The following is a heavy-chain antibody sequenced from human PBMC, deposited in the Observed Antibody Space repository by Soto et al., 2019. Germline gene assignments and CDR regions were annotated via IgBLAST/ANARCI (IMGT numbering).Heavy chain of an antibody. CDR3: AREGSSSGPDYEY. V-gene: IGHV3-72*01. CDR1: GFTFSDSY. J-gene: IGHJ4*02. CDR2: TRNKASSYTR. D-gene: IGHD3-22*01. Sequence: EVQLVESGGGLVQPGGSLRLSCAASGFTFSDSYINWVRQAPGKGLEWVGRTRNKASSYTRDYAASVKGRFTISRDDPTNSLYLQMNSLKTEDTAVYYCAREGSSSGPDYEYWGQGTLVTVSS.